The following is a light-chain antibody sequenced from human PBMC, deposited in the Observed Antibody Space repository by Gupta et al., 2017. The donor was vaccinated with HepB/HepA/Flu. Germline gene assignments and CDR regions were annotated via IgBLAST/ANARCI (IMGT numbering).Light chain of an antibody. CDR3: QQSYSTPLIT. CDR2: AAS. CDR1: QSISSY. Sequence: DIQMTQSPSSLSASVGDRVTITCRASQSISSYLNWYQQKPGKVPKLLIYAASSLQSGVPSRFSGSGSGTDFTLTISSRQPEDFATYYCQQSYSTPLITFGQGTRLEIK. V-gene: IGKV1-39*01. J-gene: IGKJ5*01.